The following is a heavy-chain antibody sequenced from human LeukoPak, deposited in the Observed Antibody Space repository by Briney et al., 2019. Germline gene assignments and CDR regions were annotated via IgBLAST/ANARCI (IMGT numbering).Heavy chain of an antibody. CDR1: GGSISSSSYY. CDR3: ARHEEYSYGYRKKTGVVSACFDY. Sequence: PSETLSLTCTVSGGSISSSSYYWGWIRQPPGKGLEWIGSIYYSGSTYYNPSLKSRVTISVDTSKNQFSLKLSSVTAADTAVYYCARHEEYSYGYRKKTGVVSACFDYWGQGTLVTVSS. D-gene: IGHD5-18*01. CDR2: IYYSGST. J-gene: IGHJ4*02. V-gene: IGHV4-39*01.